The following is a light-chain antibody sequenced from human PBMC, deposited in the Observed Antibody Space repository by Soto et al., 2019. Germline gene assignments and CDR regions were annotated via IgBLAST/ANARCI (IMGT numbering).Light chain of an antibody. CDR1: QSVSSN. Sequence: EIVMTQSPATLSVSPGERATLSCRASQSVSSNLSLYQQKPGQAPSPLIYAASTRATGIPARFSGSGSGTEFTLTISSLQSEDFAVYYCQQYNNWPPYTFGQGTRLEIK. CDR2: AAS. V-gene: IGKV3-15*01. CDR3: QQYNNWPPYT. J-gene: IGKJ5*01.